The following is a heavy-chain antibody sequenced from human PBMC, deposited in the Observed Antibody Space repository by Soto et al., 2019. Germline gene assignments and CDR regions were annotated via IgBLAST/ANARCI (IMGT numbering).Heavy chain of an antibody. J-gene: IGHJ3*02. CDR1: GGSIDSYD. CDR2: IYNSGST. V-gene: IGHV4-59*08. D-gene: IGHD6-19*01. CDR3: ARHLSGWPSDAFDI. Sequence: SETLCLTCSVSGGSIDSYDGSWIRQPPGKGLEWIGYIYNSGSTNYNPSLKSRVTMSVDTSKNQFSLKLSSVTAADTAVYYCARHLSGWPSDAFDIWGQGTMVTVSS.